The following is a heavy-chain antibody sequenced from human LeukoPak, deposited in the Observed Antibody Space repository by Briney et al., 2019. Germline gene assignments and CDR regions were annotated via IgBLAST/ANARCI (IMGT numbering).Heavy chain of an antibody. Sequence: SETLSLTCTVSGYSISSGYYWGWIRQPPGKGLEWIGSIYHSGGTYYNPSLKSRVTISVDTSKNQFSLKLSSVTAADTAVYYCARHVGGTGYCSSTSCYGHWFDPWGQGTLVTVSS. D-gene: IGHD2-2*01. J-gene: IGHJ5*02. V-gene: IGHV4-38-2*02. CDR1: GYSISSGYY. CDR3: ARHVGGTGYCSSTSCYGHWFDP. CDR2: IYHSGGT.